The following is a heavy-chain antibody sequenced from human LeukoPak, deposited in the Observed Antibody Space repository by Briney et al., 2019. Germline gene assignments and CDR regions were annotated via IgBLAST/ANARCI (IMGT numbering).Heavy chain of an antibody. CDR2: IYYAGNT. D-gene: IGHD5-18*01. Sequence: SETLSLTCTVSGXSITNYYWSWIRQSPGKGLEYVGYIYYAGNTNYNPSLNSRVTISVDTSKKQFSLKLNSVTAADTAVYFCARGPGSPSGDNYGRPLDYWGQGTLVTVSS. J-gene: IGHJ4*02. V-gene: IGHV4-59*01. CDR3: ARGPGSPSGDNYGRPLDY. CDR1: GXSITNYY.